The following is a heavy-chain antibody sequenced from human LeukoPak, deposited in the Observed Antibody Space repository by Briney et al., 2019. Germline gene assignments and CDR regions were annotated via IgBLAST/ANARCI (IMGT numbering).Heavy chain of an antibody. J-gene: IGHJ6*03. Sequence: SETLSLTCTVSGGSSSSYYWSWIRQPPGKGLEWIGYIYYSGSTNYNPSLKSRVTKSVDTSKNQFSLKLSSVTAADTAVYYCARSPPDILTGYLYYYYYYYMDVWGKGTTVTISS. CDR3: ARSPPDILTGYLYYYYYYYMDV. V-gene: IGHV4-59*01. CDR1: GGSSSSYY. D-gene: IGHD3-9*01. CDR2: IYYSGST.